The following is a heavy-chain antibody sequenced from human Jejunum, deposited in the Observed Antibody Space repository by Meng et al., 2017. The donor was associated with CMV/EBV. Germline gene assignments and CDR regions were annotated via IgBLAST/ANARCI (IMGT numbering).Heavy chain of an antibody. Sequence: TYGVNWVRQAPGKGLAWVSSISGSGDNIYYADSVKGRFTISRDNAKNSLFLQMNSLRAEDTAVYYCARGLMGCTSTSCYSGWFDPWGQGTLVTVSS. V-gene: IGHV3-21*01. J-gene: IGHJ5*02. D-gene: IGHD2-2*02. CDR3: ARGLMGCTSTSCYSGWFDP. CDR2: ISGSGDNI. CDR1: TYG.